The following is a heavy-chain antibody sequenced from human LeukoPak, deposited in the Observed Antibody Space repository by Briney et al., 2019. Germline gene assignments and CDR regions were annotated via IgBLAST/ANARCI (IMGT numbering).Heavy chain of an antibody. CDR1: GYTFTGYY. V-gene: IGHV1-2*02. D-gene: IGHD2-2*01. J-gene: IGHJ4*02. Sequence: ASVKVSCKASGYTFTGYYMHWVRQAPGQGLEWMGWINPNSGGTNYAQKFQGRVTMTRDTSTSTVYMELSSLRSEDTAVYYCARAEGIVVVPAAMSVGDYWGQGTLVTVSS. CDR2: INPNSGGT. CDR3: ARAEGIVVVPAAMSVGDY.